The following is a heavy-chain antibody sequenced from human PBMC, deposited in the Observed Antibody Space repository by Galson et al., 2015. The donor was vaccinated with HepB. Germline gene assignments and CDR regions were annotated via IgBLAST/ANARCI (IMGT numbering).Heavy chain of an antibody. CDR3: ASPDSSGWYRAYYFDY. V-gene: IGHV3-74*01. D-gene: IGHD6-19*01. CDR2: INDDGSST. Sequence: SLRLSCAASGFTFSSYWMHWVRQVPGKGLVWVSRINDDGSSTKYADSVRGRFTISRDNAKNTLYLQMNSLRAEDTAVYYCASPDSSGWYRAYYFDYWGQGTLVTVSS. J-gene: IGHJ4*02. CDR1: GFTFSSYW.